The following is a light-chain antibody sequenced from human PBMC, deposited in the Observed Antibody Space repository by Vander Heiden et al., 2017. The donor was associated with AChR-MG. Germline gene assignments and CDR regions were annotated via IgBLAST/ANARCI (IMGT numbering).Light chain of an antibody. CDR2: SNN. CDR1: NSNVGRNT. J-gene: IGLJ2*01. V-gene: IGLV1-44*01. CDR3: AAWDDSLNGQV. Sequence: QPVPTPPPSASGTPGPRVTISCPGSNSNVGRNTVHWYQQCPGTAPKLIIYSNNQRPSGVPDRFYGSKPDTSAALAISGLQSEEEADYYCAAWDDSLNGQVFGGGTKLTVL.